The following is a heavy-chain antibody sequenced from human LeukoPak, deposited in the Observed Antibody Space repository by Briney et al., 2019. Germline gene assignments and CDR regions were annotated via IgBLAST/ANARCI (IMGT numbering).Heavy chain of an antibody. Sequence: SETLSLTCTVSGGSISSHYWSWIRQPPGRGLEWIGYIYYSGSTNYNPSLKSRVTISVDTSKNQFSLKLSSVTAADTAVYYCARDVRYYDSSGYYNWFDPWGQGTLVTVSS. V-gene: IGHV4-59*11. D-gene: IGHD3-22*01. CDR1: GGSISSHY. CDR3: ARDVRYYDSSGYYNWFDP. J-gene: IGHJ5*02. CDR2: IYYSGST.